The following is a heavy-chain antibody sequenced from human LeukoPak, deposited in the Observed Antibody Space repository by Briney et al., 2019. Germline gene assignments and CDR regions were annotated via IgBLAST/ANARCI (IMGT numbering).Heavy chain of an antibody. V-gene: IGHV5-51*01. Sequence: GESLKISCKGSGYSFTSYWIGWVRQKPGKGLEWMGIIYPDDSDTRYSPSFQGQVTISADKSISTAYLQWSSLKASDTAMYYCARHNQLLVRGFDPWGQGTLVTVSS. CDR3: ARHNQLLVRGFDP. CDR2: IYPDDSDT. CDR1: GYSFTSYW. J-gene: IGHJ5*02. D-gene: IGHD2-2*01.